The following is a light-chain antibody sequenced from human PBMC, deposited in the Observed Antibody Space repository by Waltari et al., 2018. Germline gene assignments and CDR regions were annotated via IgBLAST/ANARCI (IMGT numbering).Light chain of an antibody. J-gene: IGLJ3*02. CDR2: TNS. CDR1: FSSIGSNA. V-gene: IGLV1-44*01. Sequence: QSVLTQPPSASGTPGQRVTISCSGSFSSIGSNAVNWDQQLPGTAPKPLLYTNSQRPSVVPDRFSGSKSGTSASLVISGLQSEDEADYYCAAWDDSLNGWVFGGGTKLTVL. CDR3: AAWDDSLNGWV.